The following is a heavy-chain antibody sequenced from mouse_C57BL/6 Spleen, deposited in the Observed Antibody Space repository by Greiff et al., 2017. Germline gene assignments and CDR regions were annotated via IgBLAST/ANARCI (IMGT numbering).Heavy chain of an antibody. J-gene: IGHJ4*01. CDR3: ARKGNAMHY. CDR1: GYTFTSYW. CDR2: IYPGSGST. Sequence: QVQLQQPGAELVKPGASVKMSCKASGYTFTSYWITWVKQRPGKGLEWIGDIYPGSGSTKYNEKFKSKATLTVDTSSSTAYMQLSSLTSEDSAVYYCARKGNAMHYWGQVTSVTVSS. V-gene: IGHV1-55*01.